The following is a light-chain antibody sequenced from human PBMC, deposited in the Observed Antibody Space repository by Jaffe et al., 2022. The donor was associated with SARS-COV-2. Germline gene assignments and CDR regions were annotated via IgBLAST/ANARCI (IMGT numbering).Light chain of an antibody. CDR2: SNN. J-gene: IGLJ1*01. Sequence: QSVLTQPPSASGTPGQRVAISCSGSSSNIGTNAVDWYHHLPGTAPKLLIYSNNQRPSGVPDRFSGSKSGTSASLAISGLQSEDEADYYCAAWDDRLNGYVFGTGTQVTVL. CDR1: SSNIGTNA. V-gene: IGLV1-44*01. CDR3: AAWDDRLNGYV.